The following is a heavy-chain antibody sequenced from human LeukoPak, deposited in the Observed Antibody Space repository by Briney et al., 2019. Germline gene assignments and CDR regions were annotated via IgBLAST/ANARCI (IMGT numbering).Heavy chain of an antibody. D-gene: IGHD1-1*01. CDR1: GDSVSSNSVT. J-gene: IGHJ3*02. CDR2: TYYRSTWYN. Sequence: SQTLSLTCAISGDSVSSNSVTWNWIRQSPSRGLEWLGRTYYRSTWYNDYAVSVRGRITVNPDTSKNQFSLHLNSVTPEDTAVYYCARLPIQLDAFDIWGQGTMVTVSS. CDR3: ARLPIQLDAFDI. V-gene: IGHV6-1*01.